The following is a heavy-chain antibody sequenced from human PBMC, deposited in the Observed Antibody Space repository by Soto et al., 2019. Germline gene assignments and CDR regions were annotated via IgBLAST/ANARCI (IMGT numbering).Heavy chain of an antibody. V-gene: IGHV6-1*01. Sequence: PSQTLSLTFAISVDSVPRNSAAWHWIRQSPSRGLEWLGRTYYRSKWYNDYAVSVKSRITINPDTSKNQFSLQLNSVTPEDTAVYYCARFQNSLVYAFDIWGQGTMVTVSS. J-gene: IGHJ3*02. CDR3: ARFQNSLVYAFDI. CDR1: VDSVPRNSAA. CDR2: TYYRSKWYN. D-gene: IGHD1-7*01.